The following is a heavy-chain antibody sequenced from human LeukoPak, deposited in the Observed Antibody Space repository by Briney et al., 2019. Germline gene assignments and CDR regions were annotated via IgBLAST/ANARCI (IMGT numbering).Heavy chain of an antibody. Sequence: SVNVSCKASGGTFSSYAISWVRQAPGQGLEWMGRIIPILGIANYAQKFQGRVTITADKSTSTAYMELSSLRSEDTAVYYCARDHYYDSSGYHPRMDYWGQGTLVTVSS. V-gene: IGHV1-69*04. D-gene: IGHD3-22*01. CDR3: ARDHYYDSSGYHPRMDY. CDR2: IIPILGIA. J-gene: IGHJ4*02. CDR1: GGTFSSYA.